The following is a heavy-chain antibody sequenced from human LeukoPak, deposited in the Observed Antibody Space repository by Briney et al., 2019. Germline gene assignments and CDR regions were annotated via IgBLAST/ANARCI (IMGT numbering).Heavy chain of an antibody. J-gene: IGHJ4*02. CDR3: ARGGEYPSRYSNTWSTFDY. Sequence: SETLSPTCTVSGGSVSSYYWSWIRQPPGKGLEWIGYIYYSGSTNYNPSLKSRVTISVDTSKNQFSLKLSSVTAADTAVYYCARGGEYPSRYSNTWSTFDYWGQGTLVTVSS. CDR2: IYYSGST. V-gene: IGHV4-59*02. CDR1: GGSVSSYY. D-gene: IGHD6-13*01.